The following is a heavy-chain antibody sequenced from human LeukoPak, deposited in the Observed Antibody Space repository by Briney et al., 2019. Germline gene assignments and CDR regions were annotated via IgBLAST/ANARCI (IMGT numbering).Heavy chain of an antibody. CDR3: AKDRLGPIPN. CDR2: ISYDGSNK. Sequence: PGGSLRLSCAASGFTFSSYGMHWVRQAPGKGLEWVAVISYDGSNKYYADSVKGRFTISRDNSKNTLYLQMNSLRAEDTAVYYCAKDRLGPIPNWGQGTLVTVSS. D-gene: IGHD3-16*01. J-gene: IGHJ4*02. V-gene: IGHV3-30*18. CDR1: GFTFSSYG.